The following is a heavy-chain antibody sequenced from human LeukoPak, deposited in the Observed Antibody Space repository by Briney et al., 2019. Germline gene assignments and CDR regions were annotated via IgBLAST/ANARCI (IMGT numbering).Heavy chain of an antibody. CDR3: ARGLLWFGEYYDY. J-gene: IGHJ4*02. D-gene: IGHD3-10*01. CDR2: IKQDGSEK. CDR1: GFTFSSYR. V-gene: IGHV3-7*01. Sequence: GGSLRLSCAASGFTFSSYRMSWVRQAPGKGLEWVANIKQDGSEKYYVDSVKGRFTISRDNAKNSLYLQMNSLRAEDTAVYYCARGLLWFGEYYDYWGQGTLVTVSS.